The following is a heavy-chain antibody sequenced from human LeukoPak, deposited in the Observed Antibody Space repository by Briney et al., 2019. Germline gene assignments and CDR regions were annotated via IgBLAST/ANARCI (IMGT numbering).Heavy chain of an antibody. D-gene: IGHD5-12*01. CDR1: GGSISSYY. J-gene: IGHJ6*02. CDR2: IYYSGST. CDR3: ASGKYSGYDWAINYYYYYGMDV. Sequence: KPSETLSLTCTGSGGSISSYYWSWIRQPPGKGLEWIGYIYYSGSTNYNPSLKSRVTISVDTSKNQFSLKLSSVTAADTAVYYCASGKYSGYDWAINYYYYYGMDVWGQGTTVTVSS. V-gene: IGHV4-59*01.